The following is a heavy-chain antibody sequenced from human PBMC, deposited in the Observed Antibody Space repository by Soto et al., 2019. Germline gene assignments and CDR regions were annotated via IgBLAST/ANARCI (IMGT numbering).Heavy chain of an antibody. CDR1: GYSFTSYW. CDR2: IYPGDSDT. V-gene: IGHV5-51*01. CDR3: ARSTVTPRYYYYGMDV. J-gene: IGHJ6*02. D-gene: IGHD4-4*01. Sequence: ESLKISCKGSGYSFTSYWIGWVRQMPGKGLEWMGIIYPGDSDTRYSPSFQGQVTISADKSISTAYLQWSSLKASDTAMYYCARSTVTPRYYYYGMDVWGQGTTVTVSS.